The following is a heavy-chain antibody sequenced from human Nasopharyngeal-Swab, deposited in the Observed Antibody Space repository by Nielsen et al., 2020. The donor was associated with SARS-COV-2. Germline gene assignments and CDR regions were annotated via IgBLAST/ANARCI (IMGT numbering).Heavy chain of an antibody. J-gene: IGHJ4*02. V-gene: IGHV4-39*01. CDR3: ARQPKQWLVQNPKLYFDY. CDR2: IYYSGST. Sequence: SETLSLTCTVSGGSISSSSYYWGWIRQPPGKGLEWIGSIYYSGSTYYNPSLKSRVTISVDTSKNQFSLKLSSVNAADTAVYYCARQPKQWLVQNPKLYFDYWGQGTLVTVSS. CDR1: GGSISSSSYY. D-gene: IGHD6-19*01.